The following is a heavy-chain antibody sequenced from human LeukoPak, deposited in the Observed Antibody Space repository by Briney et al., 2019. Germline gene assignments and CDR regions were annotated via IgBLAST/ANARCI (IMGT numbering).Heavy chain of an antibody. CDR2: ISSSGSTI. CDR1: GFTFSSYE. J-gene: IGHJ4*02. CDR3: ARDWPYYYDSSGYKRGFDY. V-gene: IGHV3-48*03. Sequence: TGGSLRLSCAASGFTFSSYEMNWVRQAPGKGLEWVSYISSSGSTIYYADSVKGRFTISRDNAKNSLYLQMNSLRAEDTAVYYCARDWPYYYDSSGYKRGFDYWGQGTLVTVSS. D-gene: IGHD3-22*01.